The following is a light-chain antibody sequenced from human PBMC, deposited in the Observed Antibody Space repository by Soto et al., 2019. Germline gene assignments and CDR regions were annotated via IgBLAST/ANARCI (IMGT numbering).Light chain of an antibody. Sequence: EIVLTPSPGTLSVSPGDRVTLSCRASQSVDINLAWYQQRAGQAPRLLVYGASTKATDMTGRFSGRGSGTDFTLTINHLQSEDFPVYYCQQYRHWPRPFGQGTKGEIK. J-gene: IGKJ1*01. CDR3: QQYRHWPRP. CDR2: GAS. CDR1: QSVDIN. V-gene: IGKV3-15*01.